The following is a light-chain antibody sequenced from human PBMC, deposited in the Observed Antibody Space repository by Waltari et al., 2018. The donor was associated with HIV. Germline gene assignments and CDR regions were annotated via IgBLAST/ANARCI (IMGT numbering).Light chain of an antibody. Sequence: QSALTQPASVSGSPGQSITISCTGTSSDVGGYNLVSWYQQHPGTAPKLMIYEVSKRPSGVSNRCSGSKSGNTASLTISGLQAEDEADYYCCAYAGSTTYVIFGGGTKLTVL. CDR1: SSDVGGYNL. CDR3: CAYAGSTTYVI. J-gene: IGLJ2*01. V-gene: IGLV2-23*02. CDR2: EVS.